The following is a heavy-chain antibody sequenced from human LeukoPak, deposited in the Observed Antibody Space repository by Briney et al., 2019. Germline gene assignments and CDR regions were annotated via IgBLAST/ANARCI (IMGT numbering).Heavy chain of an antibody. D-gene: IGHD3-10*01. CDR2: ISSSGSTI. CDR1: GFTFSDYY. CDR3: ARDHQLRGVIIDWFDP. J-gene: IGHJ5*02. Sequence: GGYLRLSCAASGFTFSDYYMSWIRQAPGKGLEWVSYISSSGSTIYYADSVKGRFTISRDNAKNSLYLQMNSLRAEDTAVYYCARDHQLRGVIIDWFDPWGQGTLVTVSS. V-gene: IGHV3-11*01.